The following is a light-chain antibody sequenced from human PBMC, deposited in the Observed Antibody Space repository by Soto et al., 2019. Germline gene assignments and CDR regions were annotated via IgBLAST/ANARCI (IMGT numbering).Light chain of an antibody. CDR1: QSVNGNY. V-gene: IGKV3-20*01. J-gene: IGKJ2*01. Sequence: EIVLTQSPGTLSLSPGERATLSCRASQSVNGNYLTWYQQKPGQAPRLLIYGASTRATGTPDRFSGSGSGTDFTLTISRLEPEDFAVYYCEQYGSSFRYTFGQGTELEIK. CDR2: GAS. CDR3: EQYGSSFRYT.